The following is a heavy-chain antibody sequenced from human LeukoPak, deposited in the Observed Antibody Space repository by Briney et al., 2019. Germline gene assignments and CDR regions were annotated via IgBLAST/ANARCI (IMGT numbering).Heavy chain of an antibody. Sequence: GGSLRLSCAASGFTFSSYAMSWVRQAPGKGLEWVSVISGGGGSTYYADSVKGRFTISRDNSKNTLYLQMNSLRAEDTAVYYCAKGLGYCSSTSCKRPPDWFDPWGQGTLVTVSP. CDR3: AKGLGYCSSTSCKRPPDWFDP. D-gene: IGHD2-2*01. CDR2: ISGGGGST. V-gene: IGHV3-23*01. J-gene: IGHJ5*02. CDR1: GFTFSSYA.